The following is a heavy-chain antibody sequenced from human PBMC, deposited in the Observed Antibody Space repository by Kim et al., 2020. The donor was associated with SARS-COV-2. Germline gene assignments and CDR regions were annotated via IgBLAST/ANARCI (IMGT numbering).Heavy chain of an antibody. Sequence: NPALKGRVTISVDTSTNQFSLKLSSVTAADTAVYDCARGGATVSSYWFDPWGQGTLVTVSS. CDR3: ARGGATVSSYWFDP. D-gene: IGHD6-6*01. V-gene: IGHV4-34*01. J-gene: IGHJ5*02.